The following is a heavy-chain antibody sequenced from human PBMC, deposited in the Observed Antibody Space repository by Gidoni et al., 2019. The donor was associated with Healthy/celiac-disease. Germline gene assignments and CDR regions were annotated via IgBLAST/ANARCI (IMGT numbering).Heavy chain of an antibody. D-gene: IGHD2-2*01. Sequence: EVQLVESGGGLVQPGGSLRLSCSASGFTFSSSWMPWVRQAPGKGLVWVSRINSDGSSTSYADSVKGRFTISRDNAKNTLYLQMNSLRAEDTAVYYCAREGVVPAATPYGYYGMDVWGQGTTVTVSS. CDR2: INSDGSST. J-gene: IGHJ6*02. CDR1: GFTFSSSW. V-gene: IGHV3-74*01. CDR3: AREGVVPAATPYGYYGMDV.